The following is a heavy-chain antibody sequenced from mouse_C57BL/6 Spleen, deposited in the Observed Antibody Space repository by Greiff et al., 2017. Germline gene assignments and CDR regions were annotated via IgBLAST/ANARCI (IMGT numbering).Heavy chain of an antibody. Sequence: EVKLVESGGGLVQPGGSLKLSCAASGFTFSDYYMYWVRQTPEKRLEWVAYISNGGGSTYYPDTVKGRFTISRDNAKNTLYLQMSRLKSEDTAMYYYARRRYGSSYGYFDCRGPGTTLTAAS. CDR3: ARRRYGSSYGYFDC. J-gene: IGHJ2*01. V-gene: IGHV5-12*01. CDR2: ISNGGGST. D-gene: IGHD1-1*01. CDR1: GFTFSDYY.